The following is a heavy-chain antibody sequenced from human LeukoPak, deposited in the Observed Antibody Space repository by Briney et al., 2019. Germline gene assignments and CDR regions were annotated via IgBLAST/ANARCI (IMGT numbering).Heavy chain of an antibody. J-gene: IGHJ4*02. CDR1: GYSISSGYY. Sequence: SETLSLTCTVSGYSISSGYYWGWIRQPPGKGLEWIGSIYHSGSTYYNPSLKSRVTISVDTSKNQFSLKLSSVTAADTAVYYCARDDYGSGSYYFYWGQGTLVTVSS. CDR3: ARDDYGSGSYYFY. D-gene: IGHD3-10*01. CDR2: IYHSGST. V-gene: IGHV4-38-2*02.